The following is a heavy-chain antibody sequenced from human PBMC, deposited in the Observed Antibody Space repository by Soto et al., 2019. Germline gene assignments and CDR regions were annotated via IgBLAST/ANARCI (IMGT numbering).Heavy chain of an antibody. CDR1: GDSVSSNSAA. CDR3: ARDKWDTSGWYDAMTGFDY. V-gene: IGHV6-1*01. Sequence: SQTLSLTCAISGDSVSSNSAAWNWIRQSPSRGLEWLGRTYYRSKWYNDYAVSVKSRITINPDTSKNQFSLQLNSVTPEDTAVYYCARDKWDTSGWYDAMTGFDYWGQGTLVTVSS. CDR2: TYYRSKWYN. J-gene: IGHJ4*02. D-gene: IGHD6-19*01.